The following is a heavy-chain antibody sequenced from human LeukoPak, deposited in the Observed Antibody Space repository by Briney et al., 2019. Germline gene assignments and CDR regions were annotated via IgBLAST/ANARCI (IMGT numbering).Heavy chain of an antibody. CDR3: ANGCGVGHCSSTSF. V-gene: IGHV4-39*07. D-gene: IGHD2-2*01. CDR2: IHYSGNT. CDR1: GGSISSSSYY. Sequence: KPSETLSLTCTVSGGSISSSSYYWGWIRQPPGKGLEWIGSIHYSGNTYYNPSLKSRVTMSVDTSKNQFSLRLSSVTAADTAVYYCANGCGVGHCSSTSFWGQGTLVTVSS. J-gene: IGHJ4*02.